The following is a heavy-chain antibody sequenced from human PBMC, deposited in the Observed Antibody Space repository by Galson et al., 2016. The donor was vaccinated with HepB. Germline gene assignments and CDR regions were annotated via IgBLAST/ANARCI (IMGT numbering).Heavy chain of an antibody. CDR3: AKGNIVQVPAAPYA. J-gene: IGHJ5*02. CDR1: GFTFRNYG. Sequence: SPRLSCAASGFTFRNYGMTWVRQAPGKGLEVVSSISRSGDSTDYADSVKGRFTFSRDNSKNTLYLQMNSLRAEDTAVYYCAKGNIVQVPAAPYAWGQGALVTVSS. V-gene: IGHV3-23*01. CDR2: ISRSGDST. D-gene: IGHD2-2*01.